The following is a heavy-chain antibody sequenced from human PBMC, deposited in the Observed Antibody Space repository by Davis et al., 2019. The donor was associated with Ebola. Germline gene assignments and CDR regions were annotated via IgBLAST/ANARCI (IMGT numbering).Heavy chain of an antibody. CDR3: ARDTYYGDLIRSRGYYYGMDV. V-gene: IGHV1-46*01. D-gene: IGHD4-17*01. CDR1: GYTFTSYY. CDR2: INPSGGST. J-gene: IGHJ6*02. Sequence: AASVRVSCKASGYTFTSYYMHWVRQAPGQGLEWMGIINPSGGSTSYAQKFQGRVTMTRDTSTSTVYMELSSLRSEDTAVYYCARDTYYGDLIRSRGYYYGMDVWGQGTTVTVSS.